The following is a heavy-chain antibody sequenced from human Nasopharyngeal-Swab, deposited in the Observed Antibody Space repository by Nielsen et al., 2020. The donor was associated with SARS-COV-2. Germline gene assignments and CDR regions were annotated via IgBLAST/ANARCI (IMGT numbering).Heavy chain of an antibody. CDR1: GFTFNNYN. J-gene: IGHJ6*02. Sequence: GESLKISCAASGFTFNNYNFNWVRQAPGKGLEWVSSISSSSSYIYYADSVKGRFTISRDNAKNSLCLQMNSLRAEDTAVYYCARDGLDYDFWSAYFMDVWGQGTTVTVSS. CDR3: ARDGLDYDFWSAYFMDV. CDR2: ISSSSSYI. D-gene: IGHD3-3*01. V-gene: IGHV3-21*01.